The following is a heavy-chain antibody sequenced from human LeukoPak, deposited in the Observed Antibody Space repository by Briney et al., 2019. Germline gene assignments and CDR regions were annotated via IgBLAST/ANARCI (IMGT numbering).Heavy chain of an antibody. CDR2: ITANGGST. CDR1: GFTFGTYA. Sequence: PGGSLRLSCAASGFTFGTYAMTWVRQAPGKGLEWVSSITANGGSTYYADSVKGRFTISRDNSKNTLYLQMNSLRGDDTAVYHCARDSGSYLQPTDYWGQGTLVTVSS. V-gene: IGHV3-23*01. D-gene: IGHD1-26*01. J-gene: IGHJ4*02. CDR3: ARDSGSYLQPTDY.